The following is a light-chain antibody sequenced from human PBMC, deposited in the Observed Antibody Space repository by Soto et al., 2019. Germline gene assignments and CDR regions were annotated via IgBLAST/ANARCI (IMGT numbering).Light chain of an antibody. J-gene: IGKJ1*01. V-gene: IGKV3-20*01. Sequence: VLTQSPGTLSLSPGERATRSCRASQSVSSSYLAWYQQKPGQAPRLLIYGASSRATGIPDRFSGSGSGTDFTLTISRLEPEDFAVYYCQQYGSSPWTFGQGTKV. CDR3: QQYGSSPWT. CDR1: QSVSSSY. CDR2: GAS.